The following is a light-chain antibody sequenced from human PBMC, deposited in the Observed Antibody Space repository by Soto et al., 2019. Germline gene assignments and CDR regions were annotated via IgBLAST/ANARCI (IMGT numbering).Light chain of an antibody. CDR3: CSYAGSYTLV. CDR1: SSDVGGYNY. J-gene: IGLJ2*01. V-gene: IGLV2-11*01. Sequence: QSVLTQPPSMSGAPGQRVTMSCTGTSSDVGGYNYVSWYQQHPGKAPKLIIYDVSKRPSGVPDRFSGSKSGNTASLTISGLQAEDEADYYCCSYAGSYTLVFGGGTQLTVL. CDR2: DVS.